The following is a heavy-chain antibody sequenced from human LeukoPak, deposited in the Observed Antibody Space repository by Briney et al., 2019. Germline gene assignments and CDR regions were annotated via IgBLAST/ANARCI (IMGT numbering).Heavy chain of an antibody. CDR3: ARGRGYYYYYMDV. Sequence: SETLSLTCAVYGGSLSGYYWNWIRQPPGRGLEWIGEINHSGSTNYNPPLKSRVTISVDTSKNQFSLKLSSVTAADTAVYYCARGRGYYYYYMDVWGKGTTVTVSS. V-gene: IGHV4-34*01. CDR2: INHSGST. J-gene: IGHJ6*03. CDR1: GGSLSGYY.